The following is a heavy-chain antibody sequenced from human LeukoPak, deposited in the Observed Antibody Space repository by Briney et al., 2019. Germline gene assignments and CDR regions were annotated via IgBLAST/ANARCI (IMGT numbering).Heavy chain of an antibody. CDR3: ARGLGTKARSYYYGSGSYYNVYYFDY. V-gene: IGHV4-31*03. Sequence: SETLSLTCTVSGGSISSGGYYWSWIRQHPGKGLEWIGYIYYSGSTYYNPSLKSRVTISVDTSKNQFSLKLSSVTAADTAVYYCARGLGTKARSYYYGSGSYYNVYYFDYWGQGTLVTVSS. D-gene: IGHD3-10*01. CDR2: IYYSGST. J-gene: IGHJ4*02. CDR1: GGSISSGGYY.